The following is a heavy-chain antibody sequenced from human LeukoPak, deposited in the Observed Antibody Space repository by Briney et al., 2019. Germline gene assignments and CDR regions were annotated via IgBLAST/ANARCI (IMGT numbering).Heavy chain of an antibody. CDR1: GFTFSSYW. Sequence: GGSLRLSCAASGFTFSSYWMHWVRQAPGKGLVWVSRINSDGSSTSYADSVKGRFTISRDNAKNTLYLQMNSLRAEDTAVYYRTTSPTIFGTYGMDVWGQGTTVTVSS. V-gene: IGHV3-74*01. D-gene: IGHD3-3*01. CDR2: INSDGSST. J-gene: IGHJ6*02. CDR3: TTSPTIFGTYGMDV.